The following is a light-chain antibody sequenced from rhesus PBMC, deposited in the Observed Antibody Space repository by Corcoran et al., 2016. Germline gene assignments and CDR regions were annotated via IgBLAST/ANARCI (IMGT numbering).Light chain of an antibody. V-gene: IGKV1-22*01. Sequence: DIQMTQSPSSLSASVGDTVTITCRASPGISSWLAWYQQKPGKAPKLLIYKASSLQSGVPSRFSGSGSETDCTRAISSLQSEDFATYYCQQYSSRPYSFGQGTKVEIK. J-gene: IGKJ2*01. CDR1: PGISSW. CDR3: QQYSSRPYS. CDR2: KAS.